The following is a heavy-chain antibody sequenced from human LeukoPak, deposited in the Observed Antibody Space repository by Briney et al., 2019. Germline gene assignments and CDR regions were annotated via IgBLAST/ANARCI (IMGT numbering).Heavy chain of an antibody. Sequence: GGSLRLSCAASGFSFDAYAMHWVRHAPGKGLEWVSGISWNSENIAYADSVKGRFTISRDNAENSLNLQMNSLRAEDTAVYYCASTYQYGGNRPFHSWGPGTLVTVSS. CDR2: ISWNSENI. CDR3: ASTYQYGGNRPFHS. V-gene: IGHV3-9*01. J-gene: IGHJ4*02. CDR1: GFSFDAYA. D-gene: IGHD4-23*01.